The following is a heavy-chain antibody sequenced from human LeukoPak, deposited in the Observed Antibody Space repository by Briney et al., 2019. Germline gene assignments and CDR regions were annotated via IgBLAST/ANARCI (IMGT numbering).Heavy chain of an antibody. Sequence: SETLSLTCTVSGGSISSSSYYWGWIRLPPGKGLEWIGSIYYSGSTYYNPSLKSRVTISVDTSKNQFSLKLSSVTAADTAVYYCARAPPNWCSSSWSSNWFDPWGQGTLVTVSS. D-gene: IGHD6-13*01. CDR1: GGSISSSSYY. J-gene: IGHJ5*02. CDR2: IYYSGST. V-gene: IGHV4-39*07. CDR3: ARAPPNWCSSSWSSNWFDP.